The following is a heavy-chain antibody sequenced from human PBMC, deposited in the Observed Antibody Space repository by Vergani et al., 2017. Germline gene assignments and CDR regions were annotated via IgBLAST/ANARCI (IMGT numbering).Heavy chain of an antibody. Sequence: EVQLVESGGGLVKPGGSLRLSCAASGFTFSSYTMNWVRQAPGKGLEWVSSISSSSIYIYYADSVKGRFTISRDNAKNSMYLQMNSLRAEDTAVYYCAXDRPGQPPFYDYIWGSYRSEGYWGQGTLVTVSS. CDR1: GFTFSSYT. CDR2: ISSSSIYI. J-gene: IGHJ4*02. V-gene: IGHV3-21*06. CDR3: AXDRPGQPPFYDYIWGSYRSEGY. D-gene: IGHD3-16*02.